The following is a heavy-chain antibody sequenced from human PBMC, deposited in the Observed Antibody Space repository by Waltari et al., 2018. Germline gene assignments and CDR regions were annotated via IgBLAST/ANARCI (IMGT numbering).Heavy chain of an antibody. J-gene: IGHJ3*02. Sequence: VQLVQSGAEVQKHGSPVKVSCKVSGGAFSSYAHSWVRQAPGQGLEWMGGIIPIFGTANYAQKFQGRVTITADESTSTAYMELSSLRSEDTAVYYCARELPTAGEAFDIWGQGTMVTVSS. V-gene: IGHV1-69*01. CDR3: ARELPTAGEAFDI. CDR2: IIPIFGTA. D-gene: IGHD7-27*01. CDR1: GGAFSSYA.